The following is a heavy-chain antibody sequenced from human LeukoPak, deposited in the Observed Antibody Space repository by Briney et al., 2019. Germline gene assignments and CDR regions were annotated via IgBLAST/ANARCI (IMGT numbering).Heavy chain of an antibody. D-gene: IGHD2-21*01. J-gene: IGHJ4*02. CDR2: INSDGSRT. Sequence: GGSLRLSCATSGFTFGGYWMHWVRQAPGKGLVWVSRINSDGSRTTYGDSVKGRFTISRDNAKNTLYLQMNSLRVEDTAVYYCAREGDYSPFDCWGQGTLVTVSS. CDR1: GFTFGGYW. V-gene: IGHV3-74*01. CDR3: AREGDYSPFDC.